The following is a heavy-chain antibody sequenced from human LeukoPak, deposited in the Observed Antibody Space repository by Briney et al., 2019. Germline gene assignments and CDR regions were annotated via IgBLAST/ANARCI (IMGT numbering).Heavy chain of an antibody. CDR2: IHPRSGET. D-gene: IGHD3-10*01. CDR1: GYSFTAFY. CDR3: ARDGEYGTGSYYRGCFDY. Sequence: GASVKVSCKASGYSFTAFYIHWVRQARGQGLEWMGWIHPRSGETNYAQRFQGRVTMTRDTSISTAYMDLSSLGSVDTAVYYCARDGEYGTGSYYRGCFDYWGQGILVTVSS. V-gene: IGHV1-2*02. J-gene: IGHJ4*02.